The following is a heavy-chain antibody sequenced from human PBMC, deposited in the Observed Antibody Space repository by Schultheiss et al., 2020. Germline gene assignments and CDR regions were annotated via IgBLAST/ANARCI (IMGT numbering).Heavy chain of an antibody. D-gene: IGHD2-8*01. J-gene: IGHJ4*02. CDR1: GFTFSSYG. Sequence: GGSLRLSCAASGFTFSSYGMHWVRQALGKGLEWVAVISYDGSNKYYADSVKGRFTISRDNSKNTLYLQMNSLRAEDTAVYYCARVWDPPLLIDYWGQGTLVTVSS. CDR2: ISYDGSNK. CDR3: ARVWDPPLLIDY. V-gene: IGHV3-30*12.